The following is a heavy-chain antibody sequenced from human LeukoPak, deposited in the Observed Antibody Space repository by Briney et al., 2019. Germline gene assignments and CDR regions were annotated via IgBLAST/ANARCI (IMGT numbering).Heavy chain of an antibody. CDR1: GGSISSYY. D-gene: IGHD4-23*01. CDR3: ARVGGTNYYYYGMDV. Sequence: SETLSLTCTVSGGSISSYYWSWIRQPPGKGLEWIGYIYYSGSTNYNPSLKTRVTISVDTSKNKFSLNLSSVTAADTGVYYCARVGGTNYYYYGMDVWGKGTTVTVSS. J-gene: IGHJ6*04. CDR2: IYYSGST. V-gene: IGHV4-59*01.